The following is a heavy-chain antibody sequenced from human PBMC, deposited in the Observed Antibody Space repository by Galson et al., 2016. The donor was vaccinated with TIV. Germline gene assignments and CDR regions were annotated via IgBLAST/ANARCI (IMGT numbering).Heavy chain of an antibody. Sequence: VKKPGESLKISCEASGYSFATYWIAWVRQKPGKGLEWMGIVYPDDSDTTYNPSFQGQVTFSADKSINTAFLQWSSLEASDTAMYYCARRGPRYGKFDYWGQGTPVTVSS. CDR2: VYPDDSDT. CDR1: GYSFATYW. CDR3: ARRGPRYGKFDY. J-gene: IGHJ4*02. D-gene: IGHD4-17*01. V-gene: IGHV5-51*01.